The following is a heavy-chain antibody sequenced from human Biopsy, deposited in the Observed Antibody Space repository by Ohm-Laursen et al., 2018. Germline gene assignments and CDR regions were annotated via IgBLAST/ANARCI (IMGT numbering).Heavy chain of an antibody. D-gene: IGHD2/OR15-2a*01. CDR3: VGGQRGPPIGVTVPGDAFDL. V-gene: IGHV1-69*01. CDR2: RIPYFNTI. Sequence: GSSVKVSCKASGVTFDTYAFGWVRQAPGQGLEWMGGRIPYFNTIYYARNFQDRAVITADRSARTTDMQLSGLRPDDTAVYYCVGGQRGPPIGVTVPGDAFDLWGPGTTVIVSS. J-gene: IGHJ3*01. CDR1: GVTFDTYA.